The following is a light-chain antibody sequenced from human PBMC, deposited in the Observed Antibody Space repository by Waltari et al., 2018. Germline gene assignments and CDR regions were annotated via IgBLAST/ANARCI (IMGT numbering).Light chain of an antibody. CDR3: AAWDDSLSGVV. Sequence: SVLTQPPSASGTPGQRVTLSCSGSSSNIGSNSVYWYQQLPGTAPKLLIYRNNQRPSGVPDRFSGSKSGTSASLAISGLRSEDEADYYCAAWDDSLSGVVFGGGTKLTVL. V-gene: IGLV1-47*01. CDR2: RNN. J-gene: IGLJ2*01. CDR1: SSNIGSNS.